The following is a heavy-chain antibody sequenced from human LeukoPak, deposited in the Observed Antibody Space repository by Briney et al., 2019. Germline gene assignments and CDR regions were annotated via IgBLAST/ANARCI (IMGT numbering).Heavy chain of an antibody. CDR1: GGSISSYY. J-gene: IGHJ5*02. CDR3: ARGPVVAATLRWFDP. CDR2: IYTIGST. D-gene: IGHD2-15*01. Sequence: SETLSLTCTVSGGSISSYYWSWIRQPAGKGLEWIGRIYTIGSTNYNPSLKSRVTMSVDTSKNQFSLKLSSVTAADTAVYYCARGPVVAATLRWFDPWGQGTLVTVSS. V-gene: IGHV4-4*07.